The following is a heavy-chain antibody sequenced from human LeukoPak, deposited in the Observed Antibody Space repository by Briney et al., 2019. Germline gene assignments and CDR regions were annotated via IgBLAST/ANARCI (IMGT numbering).Heavy chain of an antibody. J-gene: IGHJ4*02. V-gene: IGHV3-48*03. CDR1: GFTFSSYE. CDR2: ISSSGSTM. D-gene: IGHD1-7*01. CDR3: ARDRLFGNLPDY. Sequence: PGGSLRLSCAASGFTFSSYEMNWVRQAPGKGLEWVSYISSSGSTMYYADSVKGRFTISRDNAKNSLYLQMNSLRAEDTAVYYCARDRLFGNLPDYWGQGTLVTVSS.